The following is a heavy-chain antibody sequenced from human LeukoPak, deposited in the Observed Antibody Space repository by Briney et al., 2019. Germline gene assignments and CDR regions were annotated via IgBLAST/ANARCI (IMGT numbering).Heavy chain of an antibody. CDR3: ARAYQRLGELSLPDY. J-gene: IGHJ4*02. V-gene: IGHV7-4-1*02. D-gene: IGHD3-16*02. CDR2: IHPSTGNP. CDR1: GYTFTNYA. Sequence: ASVKVSCKASGYTFTNYAMNWVRQAPGQGLEWMGWIHPSTGNPTYAQGFTGRFVFSLDTSVSTTYLQISSLKAEDTAVYYCARAYQRLGELSLPDYWGQGTLVTVSS.